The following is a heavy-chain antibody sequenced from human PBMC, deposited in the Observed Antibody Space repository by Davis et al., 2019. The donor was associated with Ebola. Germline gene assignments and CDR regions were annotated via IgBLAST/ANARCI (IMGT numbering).Heavy chain of an antibody. D-gene: IGHD2-21*01. CDR3: ARSMEGQFYYYYGMDV. J-gene: IGHJ6*04. CDR1: GFTFSSYC. V-gene: IGHV3-33*01. Sequence: PGGSLRLSCAASGFTFSSYCLLWVRQAPGKGLAWVAVIWYDGSSKYYGDSVKGRFTISRDNSKNTLYLQMNSLRVEDTAVYYCARSMEGQFYYYYGMDVWGKGTTVTVSS. CDR2: IWYDGSSK.